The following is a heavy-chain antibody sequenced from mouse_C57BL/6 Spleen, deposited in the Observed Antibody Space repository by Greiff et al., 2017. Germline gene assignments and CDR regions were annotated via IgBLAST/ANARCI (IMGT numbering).Heavy chain of an antibody. CDR1: GYTFTSYW. D-gene: IGHD1-1*01. CDR3: ASGITTVVAPTDY. Sequence: VQLQQPGAELVKPGASVKLSCKASGYTFTSYWMNWVKQRPGRGLEWIGRIDPNSGGTRYNEKFKSKATLTVDKPSSTAYMQLSSLTSEDSAVYYCASGITTVVAPTDYWGQGTTLTVSS. CDR2: IDPNSGGT. J-gene: IGHJ2*01. V-gene: IGHV1-72*01.